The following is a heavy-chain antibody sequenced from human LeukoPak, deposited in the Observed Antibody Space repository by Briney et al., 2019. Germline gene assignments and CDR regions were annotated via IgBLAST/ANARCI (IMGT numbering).Heavy chain of an antibody. D-gene: IGHD4-17*01. CDR1: GGSISSYY. Sequence: SETLSLTCTVSGGSISSYYWSWIRQPAGKGLEWIGRIYTSGSTNYNPSLKSRVTMSVDTSKNQFSLKLSSVTAADTAVYYCAREKNDYGDYYFDYWGQGTLVTVSS. J-gene: IGHJ4*02. V-gene: IGHV4-4*07. CDR3: AREKNDYGDYYFDY. CDR2: IYTSGST.